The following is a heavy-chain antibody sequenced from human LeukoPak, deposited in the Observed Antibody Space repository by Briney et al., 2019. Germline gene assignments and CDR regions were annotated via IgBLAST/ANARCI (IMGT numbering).Heavy chain of an antibody. V-gene: IGHV3-66*01. Sequence: GGSLRLSCAASGLIVSSNYMSWVRQAPGKGLEWVSVIYSGGSTHYADSVKGRFTISRDNPKNTLYLQMNSLRAEDTAVYYCATSSRGKFDYWGQGTLVTVSS. CDR1: GLIVSSNY. CDR3: ATSSRGKFDY. CDR2: IYSGGST. D-gene: IGHD6-13*01. J-gene: IGHJ4*02.